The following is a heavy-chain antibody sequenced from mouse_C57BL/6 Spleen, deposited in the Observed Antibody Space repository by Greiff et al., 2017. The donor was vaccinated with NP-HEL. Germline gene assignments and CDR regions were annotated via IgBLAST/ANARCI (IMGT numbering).Heavy chain of an antibody. CDR3: ARRTTGTYAMDY. Sequence: QVQLQQSGAELVKPGASVKLSCKASGYTFTSYWMHWVKQRPGQGLEWIGMIHPNSGSTNYNEKFKSKATLTVDKSSSTAYMQLSSLTSEDSAVYYCARRTTGTYAMDYWGQGTSVTVSS. J-gene: IGHJ4*01. CDR1: GYTFTSYW. V-gene: IGHV1-64*01. D-gene: IGHD4-1*02. CDR2: IHPNSGST.